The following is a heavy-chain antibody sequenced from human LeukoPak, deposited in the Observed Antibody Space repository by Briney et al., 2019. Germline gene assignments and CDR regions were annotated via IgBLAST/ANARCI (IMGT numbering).Heavy chain of an antibody. CDR3: ARHGRPTMARPFDY. J-gene: IGHJ4*02. CDR2: INHSGST. CDR1: GGSFSGYY. Sequence: SETLSLTCAVYGGSFSGYYWSWIRQPPGKGLEWIGEINHSGSTNYNPSLKSRVTISVDTSKNQFSLKLSSVTAADTAVYYCARHGRPTMARPFDYWGQGTLVTVSS. D-gene: IGHD3-10*01. V-gene: IGHV4-34*01.